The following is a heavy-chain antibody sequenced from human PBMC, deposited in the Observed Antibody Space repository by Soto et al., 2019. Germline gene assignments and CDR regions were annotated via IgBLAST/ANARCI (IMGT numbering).Heavy chain of an antibody. V-gene: IGHV3-23*01. Sequence: PGGSLRLSCASSGFTFSSYAMSWVRQAPGKGLEWVSAISGSGGSTYYADSVKGRFTISRDNSKNTLYLQMNSLRAEDTAVYYCAKDLSMVRGVPYFDYWGQGTRVTVSS. CDR1: GFTFSSYA. CDR3: AKDLSMVRGVPYFDY. D-gene: IGHD3-10*01. CDR2: ISGSGGST. J-gene: IGHJ4*02.